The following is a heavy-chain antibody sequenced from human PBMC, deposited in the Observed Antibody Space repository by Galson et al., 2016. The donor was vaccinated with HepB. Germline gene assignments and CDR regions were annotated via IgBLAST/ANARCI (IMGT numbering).Heavy chain of an antibody. CDR2: MNPILGTA. CDR3: ATGLRPVSGGDYFVY. D-gene: IGHD3-10*01. J-gene: IGHJ4*02. V-gene: IGHV1-69*11. Sequence: SVKVSCKASGYRFTSYDINWVRQATGQGLEWMGWMNPILGTATYAQKFQGRVTITADESTRTAYMELSSLRFEDTAVYYCATGLRPVSGGDYFVYWGQGTLVTVSS. CDR1: GYRFTSYD.